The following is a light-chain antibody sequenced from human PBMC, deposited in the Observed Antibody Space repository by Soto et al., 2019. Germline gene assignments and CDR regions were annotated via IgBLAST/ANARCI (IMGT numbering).Light chain of an antibody. Sequence: QSALTQPTSASGSPGQSVTISCTGTSSDVGGYNYVSWYQQHPGKAPKLMIYEVSKRPSGVPDRFSGSKSGNTASLTVSGLQAEDEAAYYCSSYAGSNNLGVFGGGTKLTVL. CDR2: EVS. CDR3: SSYAGSNNLGV. V-gene: IGLV2-8*01. J-gene: IGLJ2*01. CDR1: SSDVGGYNY.